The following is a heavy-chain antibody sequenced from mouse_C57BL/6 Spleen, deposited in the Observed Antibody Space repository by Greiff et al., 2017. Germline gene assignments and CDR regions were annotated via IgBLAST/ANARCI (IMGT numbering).Heavy chain of an antibody. CDR1: GFTFSDYY. D-gene: IGHD1-1*01. J-gene: IGHJ4*01. V-gene: IGHV5-12*01. Sequence: EVMLVESGGGLVQPGGSLKLSCAASGFTFSDYYMYWVRQTPEKRLEWVAYISNGGGSTYYPDTVKGRFTISRDNAKNTLYLQMSRLKSEDTAMYYCASTTVGAMDYWGQGTSVTVSS. CDR2: ISNGGGST. CDR3: ASTTVGAMDY.